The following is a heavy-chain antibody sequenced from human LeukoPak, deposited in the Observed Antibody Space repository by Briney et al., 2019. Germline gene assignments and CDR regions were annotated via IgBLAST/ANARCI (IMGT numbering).Heavy chain of an antibody. CDR2: INTKSGGT. D-gene: IGHD3-10*01. CDR3: ARDLPPRSGSGSYYKTRLGCMDV. Sequence: GGSVKVSCKASGYTFTGYYMHWVRQAPAQGLEWMGWINTKSGGTNKAQTFQGRVTMNRETSISTASIELSRPRSDDTAVYYWARDLPPRSGSGSYYKTRLGCMDVWGQGTTVTVSS. V-gene: IGHV1-2*02. J-gene: IGHJ6*02. CDR1: GYTFTGYY.